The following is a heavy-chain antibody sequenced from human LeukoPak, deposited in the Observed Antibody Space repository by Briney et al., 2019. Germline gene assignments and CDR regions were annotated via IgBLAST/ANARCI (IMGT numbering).Heavy chain of an antibody. Sequence: GGSLRLSCAASGFTFSSYAMSWVRQAPGKGLEWVSAISGSGGSTYYADSVKGRFTISRDNPKNTLYLQMNSLRAEDTAVYYCASVLLWFGESLNFDYWGQGTLVTVSS. D-gene: IGHD3-10*01. CDR1: GFTFSSYA. J-gene: IGHJ4*02. CDR3: ASVLLWFGESLNFDY. V-gene: IGHV3-23*01. CDR2: ISGSGGST.